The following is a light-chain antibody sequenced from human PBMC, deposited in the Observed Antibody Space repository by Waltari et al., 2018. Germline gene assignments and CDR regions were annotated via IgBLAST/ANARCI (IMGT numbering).Light chain of an antibody. CDR3: SSYTNTALGL. CDR1: SNNIGLYDY. Sequence: QSALTQPASVSGSPGQSITFSCTGTSNNIGLYDYVPWYQHHPGKAPKLLIYAVTNRPAGISDRFSASRSGNTASLTLADLQPEDEADYYCSSYTNTALGLFGGGTKLTVL. CDR2: AVT. J-gene: IGLJ3*02. V-gene: IGLV2-14*03.